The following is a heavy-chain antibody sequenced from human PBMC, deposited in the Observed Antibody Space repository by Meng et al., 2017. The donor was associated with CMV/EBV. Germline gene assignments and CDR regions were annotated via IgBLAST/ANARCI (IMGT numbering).Heavy chain of an antibody. V-gene: IGHV1-2*02. D-gene: IGHD5-18*01. CDR3: ARGPLYNYGWSSNIFDFQH. CDR2: INPNSGGT. CDR1: GHAFTAYY. J-gene: IGHJ1*01. Sequence: ASVKVSCKTSGHAFTAYYMHWVRQAPGQGLEWMGWINPNSGGTNYAQKFQGRVTMTRDTSISTAYMELNRLRSDDTAVYYCARGPLYNYGWSSNIFDFQHWGQGTLVTVSS.